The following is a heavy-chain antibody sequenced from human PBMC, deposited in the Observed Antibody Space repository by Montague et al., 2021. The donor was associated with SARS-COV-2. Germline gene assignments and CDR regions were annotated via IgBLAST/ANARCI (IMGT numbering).Heavy chain of an antibody. V-gene: IGHV4-38-2*02. CDR1: GFSIGSGDY. J-gene: IGHJ3*02. CDR2: IYHSGTT. CDR3: VREKACLLRNVFDI. Sequence: SETLSLTCTVSGFSIGSGDYRGWIRQPPGKRQEWIGSIYHSGTTYYNPSHQRRLTMSINTYTNQFSLRLTSMTAADTAVYFCVREKACLLRNVFDIWGQGTTVTVSS. D-gene: IGHD2-21*02.